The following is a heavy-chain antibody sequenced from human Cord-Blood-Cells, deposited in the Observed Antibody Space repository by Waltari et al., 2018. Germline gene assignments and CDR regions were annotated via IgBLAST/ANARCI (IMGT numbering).Heavy chain of an antibody. V-gene: IGHV1-69*01. Sequence: QVQLVQSGAEVKKPGSSVKVSCKASGGTFSSYAISWVRQAPGQGLEWMGVIIPIFGTANYAQKFQGRVTITADESTSTAYMELSSLRSEDTAVYYCARVGVDYYDSSDAYFDYWGQGTLVTVSS. J-gene: IGHJ4*02. D-gene: IGHD3-22*01. CDR1: GGTFSSYA. CDR2: IIPIFGTA. CDR3: ARVGVDYYDSSDAYFDY.